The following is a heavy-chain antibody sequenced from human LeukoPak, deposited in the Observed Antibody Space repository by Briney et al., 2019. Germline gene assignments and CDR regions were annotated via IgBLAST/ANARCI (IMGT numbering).Heavy chain of an antibody. CDR1: GFTFSSYA. V-gene: IGHV3-23*01. CDR2: ISGSGGST. J-gene: IGHJ4*02. Sequence: GGSLRLSCAASGFTFSSYAMSWVRQAPGKGLEWVSAISGSGGSTYYADSVKGRFTISRDNAKNSLYLQMNSLRAEDTAVYYCARDGQADPDFDYWGQGALVTVSS. CDR3: ARDGQADPDFDY.